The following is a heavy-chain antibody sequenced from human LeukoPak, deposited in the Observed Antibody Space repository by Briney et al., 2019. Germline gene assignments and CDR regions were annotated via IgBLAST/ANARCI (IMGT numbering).Heavy chain of an antibody. CDR2: ISGSGGNM. CDR1: GFTFSNFG. V-gene: IGHV3-23*01. Sequence: GGSLRLSCTATGFTFSNFGMARVRQAPGQGLEWVSTISGSGGNMYQADSVKGRFTISRDNSRSTLYLQMNSLRAEDTAVYYCAKDAGPQQLVFFDSWGQGTLVTVSS. J-gene: IGHJ4*02. D-gene: IGHD6-6*01. CDR3: AKDAGPQQLVFFDS.